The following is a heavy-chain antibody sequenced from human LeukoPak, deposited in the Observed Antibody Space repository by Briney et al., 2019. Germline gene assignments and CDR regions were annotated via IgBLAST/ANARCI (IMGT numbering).Heavy chain of an antibody. D-gene: IGHD3-22*01. CDR3: ARLRAHHYYDSSGPDFDY. Sequence: GESLKISCKGSGYSFTSYWIGWVRQMPGKGLEWMGIIYPGDSDTRYSPSFQGQVTISADKSISTAYLQWSSLKASDTAVYYCARLRAHHYYDSSGPDFDYWGQGTLVTVSS. J-gene: IGHJ4*02. V-gene: IGHV5-51*01. CDR1: GYSFTSYW. CDR2: IYPGDSDT.